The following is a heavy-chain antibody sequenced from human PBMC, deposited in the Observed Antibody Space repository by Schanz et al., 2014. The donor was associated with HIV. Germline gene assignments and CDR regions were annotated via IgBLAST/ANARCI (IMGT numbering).Heavy chain of an antibody. D-gene: IGHD6-13*01. CDR1: GFIFSNYA. V-gene: IGHV3-30-3*01. CDR2: ISYDGSNK. J-gene: IGHJ6*02. Sequence: VQLVESGGGVVQPGRSLRLSCAASGFIFSNYAMDWVRQTPGKGLEWVAVISYDGSNKYYADSVKGRFTISRDNSKNTLYLEMNSLRPEDTAVYYCARETSGFSTSWPPRYHYYGMDVWGQGTTVTVSS. CDR3: ARETSGFSTSWPPRYHYYGMDV.